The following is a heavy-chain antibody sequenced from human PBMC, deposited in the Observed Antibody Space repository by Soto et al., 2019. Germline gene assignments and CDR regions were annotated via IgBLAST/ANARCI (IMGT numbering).Heavy chain of an antibody. CDR1: GFTLSSYA. D-gene: IGHD1-26*01. CDR3: ARDHRYSGSPYFDY. J-gene: IGHJ4*02. Sequence: QVQLVESGGGVVQPGRSLRLSCAASGFTLSSYAMHWVRQAPGKGLEWVAVISYDGSNKYYADSVKGRFTISRDNSKNTLYLQMNSLRAEDTAVYYCARDHRYSGSPYFDYWGQGTLVTVSS. CDR2: ISYDGSNK. V-gene: IGHV3-30-3*01.